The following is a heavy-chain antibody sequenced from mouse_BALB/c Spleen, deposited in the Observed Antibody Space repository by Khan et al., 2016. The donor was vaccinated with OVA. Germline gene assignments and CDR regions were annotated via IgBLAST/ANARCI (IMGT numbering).Heavy chain of an antibody. CDR3: ARGASYWYFDG. CDR2: INTYTGEP. Sequence: QIQLVQSGPELKKPGETVKISCKASGYTFTNYGMNWVKQAPGKGLKWMGWINTYTGEPTYTDDFKGRFAFSLETSASTAYLQLNNLKNEDMATYFCARGASYWYFDGWGAGTTVTVSS. V-gene: IGHV9-1*02. J-gene: IGHJ1*01. CDR1: GYTFTNYG.